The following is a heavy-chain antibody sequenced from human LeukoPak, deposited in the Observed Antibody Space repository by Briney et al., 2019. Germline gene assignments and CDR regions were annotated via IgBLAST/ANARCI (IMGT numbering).Heavy chain of an antibody. J-gene: IGHJ5*02. CDR2: IIPILGIA. D-gene: IGHD2-21*01. V-gene: IGHV1-69*04. Sequence: SVKVSCKASGYTFTSYYMHWVRQAPGQGLEWMGRIIPILGIANYAQKFQGRVTITADKSTSTAYMELSSLRSEDTAVYYCARDTRPNIVVSWFDPWAREPWPPSPQ. CDR3: ARDTRPNIVVSWFDP. CDR1: GYTFTSYY.